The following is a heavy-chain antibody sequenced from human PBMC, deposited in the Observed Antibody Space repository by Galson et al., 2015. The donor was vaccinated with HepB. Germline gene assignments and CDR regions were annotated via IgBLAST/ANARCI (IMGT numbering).Heavy chain of an antibody. V-gene: IGHV1-2*02. CDR2: IKSNSGGT. J-gene: IGHJ3*02. D-gene: IGHD3-16*01. CDR3: ARERITSQSDAFDI. CDR1: GYTFTGYY. Sequence: SCKASGYTFTGYYMHWVRQAPGQGLEWMGWIKSNSGGTKYAHKFQGRVTMTRDTSISTVYMEVSRLRSDDTAVYYCARERITSQSDAFDIWGQGTMVTVSS.